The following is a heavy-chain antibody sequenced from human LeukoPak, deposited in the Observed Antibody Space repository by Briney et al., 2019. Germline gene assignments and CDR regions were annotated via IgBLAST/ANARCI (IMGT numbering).Heavy chain of an antibody. CDR1: GYTFTGYY. CDR3: ARGVVVPPAGWFDP. V-gene: IGHV1-2*02. CDR2: INPNSGGT. J-gene: IGHJ5*02. D-gene: IGHD2-2*01. Sequence: ALVKVSCKASGYTFTGYYMHWVRQAPGQGLEWMGWINPNSGGTNYAQKFQGRVTMTRDTSISTAYMELSRLRSDDTAVYYCARGVVVPPAGWFDPWGQGTLVTVSS.